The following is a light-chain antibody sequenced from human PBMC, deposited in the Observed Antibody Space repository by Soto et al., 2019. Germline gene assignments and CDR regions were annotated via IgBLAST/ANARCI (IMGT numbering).Light chain of an antibody. CDR3: QQYYSYPPG. CDR1: QGISSY. J-gene: IGKJ4*01. CDR2: AAS. Sequence: AIRMTQSPSSFSASTGDRVTITCRASQGISSYLAWYQQKPGKAPKLLIYAASTLQSGVPSRFSGSGSGTDFTLTISCLQSEDFATYYCQQYYSYPPGFGGGTKVEI. V-gene: IGKV1-8*01.